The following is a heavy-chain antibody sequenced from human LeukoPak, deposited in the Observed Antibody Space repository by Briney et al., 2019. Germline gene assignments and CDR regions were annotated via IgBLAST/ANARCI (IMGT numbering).Heavy chain of an antibody. CDR1: GGSVSSGNYY. V-gene: IGHV4-61*01. CDR2: IYYSGNT. D-gene: IGHD1-14*01. Sequence: SETLSLTCAVSGGSVSSGNYYWSWIRQPPGKGLGWIGYIYYSGNTDYNPSLKSRLTISVDTSKNQFSLKLSSVTAADTAVYYCARSRIRYYFDYWGQGTLVTVSS. J-gene: IGHJ4*02. CDR3: ARSRIRYYFDY.